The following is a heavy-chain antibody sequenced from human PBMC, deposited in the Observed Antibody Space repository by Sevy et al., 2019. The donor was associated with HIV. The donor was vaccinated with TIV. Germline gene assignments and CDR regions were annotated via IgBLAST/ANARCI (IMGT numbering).Heavy chain of an antibody. V-gene: IGHV4-59*08. CDR2: VSHSGNT. CDR3: ARLRWDLVVVPGATPGCYFDS. J-gene: IGHJ4*02. Sequence: SETLSLTCTVSGDSSNTYYWSWIRQPPGKGLEWIGYVSHSGNTNYNPSLKSRVSLSVDTSTNQCSLKVKFVTAADTAVYYCARLRWDLVVVPGATPGCYFDSWGQGTLVTVSS. D-gene: IGHD2-2*02. CDR1: GDSSNTYY.